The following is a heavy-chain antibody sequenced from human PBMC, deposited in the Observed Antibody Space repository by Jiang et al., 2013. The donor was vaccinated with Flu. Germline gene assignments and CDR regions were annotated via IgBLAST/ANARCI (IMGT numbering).Heavy chain of an antibody. CDR3: AREIAELPXSDIDYYYFGMDV. V-gene: IGHV1-69*04. CDR2: IIPFYGLT. CDR1: GGSFSNYP. J-gene: IGHJ6*04. D-gene: IGHD2-21*01. Sequence: SGAEVKKPGSSVKVSCKASGGSFSNYPISWVRQTPGQGLEWMGRIIPFYGLTNYAQKFRDTVTITADKSTSTAYMDLSSLRSEDTAVYYCAREIAELPXSDIDYYYFGMDVVGQTGPVTVS.